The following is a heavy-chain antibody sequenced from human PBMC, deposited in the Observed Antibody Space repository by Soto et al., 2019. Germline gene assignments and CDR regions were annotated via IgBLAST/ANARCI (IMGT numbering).Heavy chain of an antibody. CDR3: ATGFLGLCTGGNCHLDY. J-gene: IGHJ4*02. CDR2: IWYHGIDK. D-gene: IGHD2-15*01. CDR1: GFTFSRQA. V-gene: IGHV3-33*01. Sequence: QVQLVESGGGVVQPERSLRLSCAASGFTFSRQAMHWVRQAPCRGLEWVAVIWYHGIDKYYADSVKGRFTISRDNSKNTVYLQMNSLRGEDTAVYYCATGFLGLCTGGNCHLDYWGQGTLVTVSS.